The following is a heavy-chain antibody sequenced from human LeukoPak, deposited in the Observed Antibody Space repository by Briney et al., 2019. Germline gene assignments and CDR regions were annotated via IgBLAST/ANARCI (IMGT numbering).Heavy chain of an antibody. V-gene: IGHV4-59*12. CDR1: GGSISSYY. D-gene: IGHD5-24*01. CDR2: IYYSGSA. J-gene: IGHJ1*01. CDR3: ARSRLGRDGYNSEYFQH. Sequence: SETLSLTCTVSGGSISSYYWSWTRQPPGKGLEWIGYIYYSGSANYNPSLKSRVTISVDTSKNQFSLKLSSVTAADTAVYYCARSRLGRDGYNSEYFQHWGQGTLVTVSS.